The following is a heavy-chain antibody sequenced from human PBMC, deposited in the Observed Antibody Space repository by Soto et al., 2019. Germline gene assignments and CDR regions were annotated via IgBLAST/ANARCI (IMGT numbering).Heavy chain of an antibody. Sequence: QVQLVESGGGVVQPGRSLRLSCTGSGFTFSSYGIHWVRQAPGKVLEWVATISYDGIYKYTADSVNGRFIISRDNSKTAVHLQMNSLRAEDTAVYYCAKEDHGTIAVAGTPADYWGQGTPVTVSS. J-gene: IGHJ4*02. CDR1: GFTFSSYG. D-gene: IGHD6-19*01. CDR2: ISYDGIYK. CDR3: AKEDHGTIAVAGTPADY. V-gene: IGHV3-30*18.